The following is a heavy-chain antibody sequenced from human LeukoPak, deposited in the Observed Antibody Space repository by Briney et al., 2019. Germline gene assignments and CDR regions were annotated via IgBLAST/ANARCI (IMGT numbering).Heavy chain of an antibody. Sequence: ATVKISCKVSGYTSTDYYMHWVQQAPGKGLEWMGLVDREDGETVYAEKFQGRVTITADTSTDTAYMELSSLRSEDTAVYYCATVPYDFWSGYYTVNDYWGQGTLVTVSS. V-gene: IGHV1-69-2*01. D-gene: IGHD3-3*01. CDR2: VDREDGET. J-gene: IGHJ4*02. CDR3: ATVPYDFWSGYYTVNDY. CDR1: GYTSTDYY.